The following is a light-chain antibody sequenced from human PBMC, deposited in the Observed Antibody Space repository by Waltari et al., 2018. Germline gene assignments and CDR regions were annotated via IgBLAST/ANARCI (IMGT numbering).Light chain of an antibody. J-gene: IGLJ3*02. Sequence: QSALTQPASVPGSPRQSITIPCTGPNSDIGGYRYVSRYQHHSGKAPKLMIFGVSDRPSGVSNRFSGSKSGNTASLTISGLQAEDEADYYCSSFTSSGTWVFGGGTRVTVL. V-gene: IGLV2-14*03. CDR3: SSFTSSGTWV. CDR1: NSDIGGYRY. CDR2: GVS.